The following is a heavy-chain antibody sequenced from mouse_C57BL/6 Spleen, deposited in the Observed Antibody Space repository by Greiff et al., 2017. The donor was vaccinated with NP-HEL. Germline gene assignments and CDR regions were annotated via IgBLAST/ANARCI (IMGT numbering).Heavy chain of an antibody. D-gene: IGHD1-1*01. CDR2: IYPGNGDT. J-gene: IGHJ4*01. V-gene: IGHV1-12*01. CDR3: ARYYYGSSYVDYAMDY. CDR1: GYTFTSYN. Sequence: QVQLQQSGAELVRPGASVKMSCKASGYTFTSYNMHWVKQTPRQGLEWIGAIYPGNGDTSYNQKIKGKATLTVDKSSSTAYMQLSSLTSEDSAVYFCARYYYGSSYVDYAMDYWGQGTSVTVSS.